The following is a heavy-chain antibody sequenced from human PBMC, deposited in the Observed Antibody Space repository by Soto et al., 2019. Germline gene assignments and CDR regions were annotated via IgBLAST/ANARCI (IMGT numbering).Heavy chain of an antibody. V-gene: IGHV3-23*01. CDR1: GFTFSHXA. CDR2: ISGSGIKT. D-gene: IGHD3-22*01. J-gene: IGHJ4*02. CDR3: AKDSXXYYRPFEY. Sequence: GGSLRLSCAASGFTFSHXAMXWVRQAPGKGLEWVSSISGSGIKTYYPDSVKGRFTISRDNSKNTLYLQMNSLRAEDTAVYYCAKDSXXYYRPFEYWGQGTLVTVSS.